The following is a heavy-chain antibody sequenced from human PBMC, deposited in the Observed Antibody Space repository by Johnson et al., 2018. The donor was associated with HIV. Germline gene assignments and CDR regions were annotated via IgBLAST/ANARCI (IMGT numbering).Heavy chain of an antibody. J-gene: IGHJ3*02. D-gene: IGHD5-12*01. V-gene: IGHV3-33*08. CDR2: IRYDGSNK. CDR1: RFTFSSYA. Sequence: QVQLVESGGGVVQPGRSLRLSCAASRFTFSSYAMHWVRQAPGKGLEWVAVIRYDGSNKYYADSVKGRFTISRDNAENSLYLQMTSLRGEDTAVYYCARERSRGGYSGYDYGAFDIWGQGTMVTVSS. CDR3: ARERSRGGYSGYDYGAFDI.